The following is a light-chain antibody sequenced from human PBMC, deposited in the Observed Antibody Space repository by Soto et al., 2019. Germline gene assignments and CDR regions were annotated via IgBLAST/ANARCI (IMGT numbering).Light chain of an antibody. CDR1: SSDVGGYNY. CDR3: SSYTSSSTLEV. Sequence: QSALTQPASVSGSPGQSITISCTGTSSDVGGYNYVSWYQQHPVKAPKLMIFDVTYRPSGVSNRFSGSKSGNTASLTISGLQPEDEADYYCSSYTSSSTLEVFGGGTKLTVL. CDR2: DVT. J-gene: IGLJ2*01. V-gene: IGLV2-14*01.